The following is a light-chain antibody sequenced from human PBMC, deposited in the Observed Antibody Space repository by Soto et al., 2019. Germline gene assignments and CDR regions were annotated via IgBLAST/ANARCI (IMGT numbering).Light chain of an antibody. Sequence: EIVLTQSPVTLSLSPGERATLSCRASQSVSSSYLAWYQQKPGQAPRLLIYGASSRATGIPDRFSGSGSGTDFTLTISRLEPEDFAVHYCQQYGSSPRTFGQGTKADIK. V-gene: IGKV3-20*01. CDR1: QSVSSSY. CDR3: QQYGSSPRT. J-gene: IGKJ1*01. CDR2: GAS.